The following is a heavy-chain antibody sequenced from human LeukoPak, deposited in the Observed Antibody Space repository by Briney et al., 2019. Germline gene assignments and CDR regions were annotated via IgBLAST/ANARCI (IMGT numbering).Heavy chain of an antibody. V-gene: IGHV4-59*08. Sequence: PSETLSLTCTVSGGSISSYYWSWIRQPPGKGLEWIGYIYYSGSTNYNPSLKSRVTISVDTSKNQFSLKLSSVTAADTAVYYCARHPARNGWLGTRWGQGTLVTVSS. J-gene: IGHJ4*02. CDR3: ARHPARNGWLGTR. CDR1: GGSISSYY. D-gene: IGHD6-19*01. CDR2: IYYSGST.